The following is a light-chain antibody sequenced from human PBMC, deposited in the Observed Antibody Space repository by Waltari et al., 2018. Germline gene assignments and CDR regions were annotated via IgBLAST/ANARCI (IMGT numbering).Light chain of an antibody. CDR3: QSYDKSLYYV. CDR2: ANT. Sequence: QSVLTQPPSVSGAPGQRVTISCTGSRSNIGAGYEVHWYQQLPGTAPKLLIYANTNRPSGVPDRFSGSKSGTSASLAITGLQAEDEADYYCQSYDKSLYYVFGSGTKVTVL. V-gene: IGLV1-40*01. J-gene: IGLJ1*01. CDR1: RSNIGAGYE.